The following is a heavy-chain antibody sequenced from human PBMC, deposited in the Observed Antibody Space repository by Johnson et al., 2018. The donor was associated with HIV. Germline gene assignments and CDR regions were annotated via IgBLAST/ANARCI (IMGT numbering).Heavy chain of an antibody. CDR2: ISGAGGSR. J-gene: IGHJ3*02. D-gene: IGHD3-22*01. Sequence: EMHLVESGGGLVQPGGSLRLSCAASAFTFSSFAMSWVRQAPGKGLEWVSGISGAGGSRNYADSVKGRFTISKDNSKNTLYLQMNSLRAEDTAIYYCSKDLHYYDSSGFNDAFDIWGQGTMVAVSS. CDR1: AFTFSSFA. CDR3: SKDLHYYDSSGFNDAFDI. V-gene: IGHV3-23*04.